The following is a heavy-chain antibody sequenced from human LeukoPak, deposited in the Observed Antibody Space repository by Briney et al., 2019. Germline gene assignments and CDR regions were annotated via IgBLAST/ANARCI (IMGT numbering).Heavy chain of an antibody. V-gene: IGHV4-4*09. D-gene: IGHD6-13*01. J-gene: IGHJ4*02. CDR1: GGSISSYY. CDR2: IYTSGST. Sequence: SETLSLTCTVSGGSISSYYWSWIRQPPGKGLEWIGYIYTSGSTNYNPSLKSRVTISVDTSKNQLSLKLSSVTAADTAVYYCAITIAAAGYYFDYWGQGTLVTVSS. CDR3: AITIAAAGYYFDY.